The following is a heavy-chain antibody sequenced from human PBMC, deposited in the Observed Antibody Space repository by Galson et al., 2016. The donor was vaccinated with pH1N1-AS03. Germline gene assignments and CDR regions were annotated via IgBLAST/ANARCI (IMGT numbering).Heavy chain of an antibody. Sequence: SVKVSCKASGHTFNTYYIHWVRQAPGQGLEWMGAINPSGDSTTYAQKLQGRVSLTRDTSAGTVSMELSSLRSEDTAVFFCVAGIKYDDITGDKYYFDYWGPGTLVTVSS. CDR1: GHTFNTYY. D-gene: IGHD3-22*01. J-gene: IGHJ4*02. CDR3: VAGIKYDDITGDKYYFDY. CDR2: INPSGDST. V-gene: IGHV1-46*02.